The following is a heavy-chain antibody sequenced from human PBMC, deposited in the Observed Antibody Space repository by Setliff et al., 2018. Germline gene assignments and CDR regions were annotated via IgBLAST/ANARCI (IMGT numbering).Heavy chain of an antibody. Sequence: PSETLSLTCTVSGGSISSSSYYWGWIRQPPGKGLEWIGSNYYSGSTYYNPSLKSRVTISVDTPKNQFSLKLSSVTAADTAVYYCARRGMSSSWFLGYFDYWGQGTLVTVSS. V-gene: IGHV4-39*01. CDR3: ARRGMSSSWFLGYFDY. J-gene: IGHJ4*02. CDR1: GGSISSSSYY. D-gene: IGHD6-13*01. CDR2: NYYSGST.